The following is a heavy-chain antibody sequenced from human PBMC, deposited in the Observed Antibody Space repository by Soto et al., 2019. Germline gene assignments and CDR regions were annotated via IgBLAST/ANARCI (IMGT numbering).Heavy chain of an antibody. CDR1: GGSISSSSYY. CDR3: ARRVAARHSYYFDY. D-gene: IGHD6-6*01. V-gene: IGHV4-39*01. Sequence: QLQLQESGPGLVKPSETLSLTCTVSGGSISSSSYYWGWIRQPPGKGLEWIGSIYYSGSTYYNPSLKSRVTISVDTSKNQFSLKLSSVTAADTAVYYCARRVAARHSYYFDYWGQGTLVTVSS. J-gene: IGHJ4*02. CDR2: IYYSGST.